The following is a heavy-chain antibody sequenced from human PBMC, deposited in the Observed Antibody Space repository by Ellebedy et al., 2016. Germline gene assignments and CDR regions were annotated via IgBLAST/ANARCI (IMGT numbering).Heavy chain of an antibody. J-gene: IGHJ5*02. CDR3: ARETRDRVGTSEAFYDP. CDR1: GYSFINYD. V-gene: IGHV1-18*01. Sequence: ASVKVSXXASGYSFINYDINWVRQAPGQGLEWLGGNNNRNHAQKFQGRVTMTADTSTTTAYMELRSLTFDDTALYYCARETRDRVGTSEAFYDPWGQGTRVTVS. CDR2: NNNR. D-gene: IGHD4-23*01.